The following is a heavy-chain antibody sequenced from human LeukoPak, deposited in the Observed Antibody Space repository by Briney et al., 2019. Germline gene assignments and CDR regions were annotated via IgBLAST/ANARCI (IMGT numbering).Heavy chain of an antibody. D-gene: IGHD5-18*01. J-gene: IGHJ6*02. V-gene: IGHV4-34*01. CDR2: INHSGST. Sequence: SETLSLTCAVYGGSFSGYYWSWIRQPPGKGLEWIGEINHSGSTNYNPSLKSRVTISVDTSKNQFSLKPSSVTAADTAVYYCARGRYSYGYTPTENYYYYYGMDVWGQGTTVTVSS. CDR3: ARGRYSYGYTPTENYYYYYGMDV. CDR1: GGSFSGYY.